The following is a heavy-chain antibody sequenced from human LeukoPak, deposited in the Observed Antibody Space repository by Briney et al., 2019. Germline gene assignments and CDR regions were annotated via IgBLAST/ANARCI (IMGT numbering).Heavy chain of an antibody. CDR2: SKNKLNGYTI. V-gene: IGHV3-72*01. D-gene: IGHD3-10*01. Sequence: AGSLRLSCAASGFTFSDHYIGWVRQAPGKGLEWVGRSKNKLNGYTIEYAASVKARFAITTSDSKTSLYLQMDSLKTEDTAMSYCVRWDTGRPGEWGQGTLVTVSS. CDR3: VRWDTGRPGE. CDR1: GFTFSDHY. J-gene: IGHJ4*02.